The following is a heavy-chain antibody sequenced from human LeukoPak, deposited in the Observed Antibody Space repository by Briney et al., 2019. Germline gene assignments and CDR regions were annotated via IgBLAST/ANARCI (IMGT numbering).Heavy chain of an antibody. CDR2: INWNGGST. J-gene: IGHJ4*02. Sequence: GGSLRLSCAASGFTFDDYGMSWVRQAPGKGLEWVSGINWNGGSTGYADSVKGRFTISRDNAKNSLYLQMNSLRAEDTALCHCARGPPYCSGGSCYSRGPYYFDYWGQGTLVTVSS. D-gene: IGHD2-15*01. V-gene: IGHV3-20*01. CDR3: ARGPPYCSGGSCYSRGPYYFDY. CDR1: GFTFDDYG.